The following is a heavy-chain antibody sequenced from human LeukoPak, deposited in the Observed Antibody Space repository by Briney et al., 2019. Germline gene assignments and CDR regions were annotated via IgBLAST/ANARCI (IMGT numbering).Heavy chain of an antibody. J-gene: IGHJ3*02. CDR1: GYTFTGYY. Sequence: GASVKASCKASGYTFTGYYMHWVRQAPGQGLEWMGWINPNNGDTNYAQKFQGRVTMTRDTSISTAYMELSSLTSDDTGVYYCARIQLWPRNAFDIWGQGTMVTVSS. V-gene: IGHV1-2*02. CDR3: ARIQLWPRNAFDI. CDR2: INPNNGDT. D-gene: IGHD5-18*01.